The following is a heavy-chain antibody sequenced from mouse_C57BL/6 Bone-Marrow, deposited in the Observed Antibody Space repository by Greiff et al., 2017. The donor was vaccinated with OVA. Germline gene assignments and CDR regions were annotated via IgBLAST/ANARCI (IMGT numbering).Heavy chain of an antibody. D-gene: IGHD2-3*01. CDR2: INPSNGGT. CDR3: AREGGLLRPMDY. Sequence: QVQLQQPGTELVKPGASVKLSCKASGYTFTSYWMHWVKQRPGQGLEWIGNINPSNGGTNYNEKFKSKATLTVDKSSSTAYMQLSSLTSEDAAVYYCAREGGLLRPMDYWGQGTSVTVSS. V-gene: IGHV1-53*01. J-gene: IGHJ4*01. CDR1: GYTFTSYW.